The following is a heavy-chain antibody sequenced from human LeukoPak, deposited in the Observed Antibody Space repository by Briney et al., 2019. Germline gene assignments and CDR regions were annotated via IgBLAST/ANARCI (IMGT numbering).Heavy chain of an antibody. D-gene: IGHD3-22*01. CDR2: ISGSGGST. CDR1: GFTFSSYA. V-gene: IGHV3-23*01. J-gene: IGHJ5*02. Sequence: PGGSLRLSCAASGFTFSSYAMSWVRQAPGKGLEWVSAISGSGGSTYYADSVKGRFTISRDNSKNTLYLQMNSLRAEDTAVYYCAKCQMKSYYYDSSGMNWFDPWGQGTLVTVSS. CDR3: AKCQMKSYYYDSSGMNWFDP.